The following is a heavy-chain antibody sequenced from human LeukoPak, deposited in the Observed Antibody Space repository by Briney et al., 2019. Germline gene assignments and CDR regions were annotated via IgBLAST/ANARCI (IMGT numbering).Heavy chain of an antibody. J-gene: IGHJ4*02. CDR2: IYSGGST. D-gene: IGHD4-23*01. Sequence: GGSLRLSCAASGFTVSSKYMSWVRQAPGKGLEWVSVIYSGGSTYYADSVKGRFTISRDNSKNTVDLQMNSLRVEDTAVYYCARDRWDDYGGNSFDYWGQGTLVTVSS. CDR1: GFTVSSKY. CDR3: ARDRWDDYGGNSFDY. V-gene: IGHV3-53*01.